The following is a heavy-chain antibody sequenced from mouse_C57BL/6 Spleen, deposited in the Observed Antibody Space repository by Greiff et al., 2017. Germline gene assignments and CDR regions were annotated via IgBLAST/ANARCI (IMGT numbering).Heavy chain of an antibody. CDR1: GYTFTSYW. Sequence: QVQLQQPGTELVKPGASVKLSCKASGYTFTSYWMHWVKQRPGQGLEWIGNINPSNGGTNYNEKFKGKATLTVDKSSSTAYMQLSSLTSEDSAVXYCAREDGTSYARDYWGQGTSVTVSS. CDR2: INPSNGGT. CDR3: AREDGTSYARDY. D-gene: IGHD4-1*01. V-gene: IGHV1-53*01. J-gene: IGHJ4*01.